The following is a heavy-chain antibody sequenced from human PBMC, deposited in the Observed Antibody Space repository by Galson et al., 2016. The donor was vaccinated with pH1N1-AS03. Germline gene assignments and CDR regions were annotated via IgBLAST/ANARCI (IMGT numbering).Heavy chain of an antibody. CDR1: RGSFSNYY. Sequence: ETLSLTCAIYRGSFSNYYWTWLRQPPGKGLEWIGEINYVGSTNYNPSFNSRVTRSVDTSTMQFSRSLSSVTAADTAVYFCARIRGRRRLNMMPGVMYGFDLWGEGSTVIVSS. CDR3: ARIRGRRRLNMMPGVMYGFDL. CDR2: INYVGST. V-gene: IGHV4-34*01. J-gene: IGHJ3*01. D-gene: IGHD3-16*01.